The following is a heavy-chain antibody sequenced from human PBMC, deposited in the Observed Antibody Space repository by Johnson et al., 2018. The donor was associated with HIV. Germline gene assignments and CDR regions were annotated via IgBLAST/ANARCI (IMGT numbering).Heavy chain of an antibody. CDR3: ARSGGYPNAFDM. Sequence: MQLVESGGGLVQPGGSLRLSCAASGFAVSKNYLTWVRQAPGKGLEWVSIIYSGGNTYYAASVQCRFTISSDNSNNSLFLQMNSLRVEDTAVYYCARSGGYPNAFDMWGQGTLVTVPA. CDR2: IYSGGNT. V-gene: IGHV3-66*01. D-gene: IGHD6-13*01. CDR1: GFAVSKNY. J-gene: IGHJ3*02.